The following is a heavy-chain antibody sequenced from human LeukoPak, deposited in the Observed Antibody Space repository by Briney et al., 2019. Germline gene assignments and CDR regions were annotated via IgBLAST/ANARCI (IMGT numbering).Heavy chain of an antibody. J-gene: IGHJ4*02. CDR2: IDSSGIT. Sequence: SETLSLTCTVSGGSISSFYYTWIRQPPGKGLEWIGYIDSSGITNYNFSLNSRVTISLDTSQNQLPLQLNSVTAADAAEYYYARRAGAYSHPYDYWGQGTLVTVSS. CDR3: ARRAGAYSHPYDY. D-gene: IGHD4/OR15-4a*01. CDR1: GGSISSFY. V-gene: IGHV4-59*01.